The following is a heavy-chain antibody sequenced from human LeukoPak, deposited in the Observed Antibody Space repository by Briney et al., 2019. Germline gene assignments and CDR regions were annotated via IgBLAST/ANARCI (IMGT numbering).Heavy chain of an antibody. D-gene: IGHD3-9*01. CDR3: ARDLSFDWFPYYFDY. V-gene: IGHV4-39*07. Sequence: PSETLSLTCTVSSGSVSNSHYYWDWVRQPPGKGLEWLGSIFYSGNTHYNPSLKSPVTISIDTSKNQFSLKVSSVTAADTAIYYCARDLSFDWFPYYFDYWGQGILVTVSS. J-gene: IGHJ4*02. CDR2: IFYSGNT. CDR1: SGSVSNSHYY.